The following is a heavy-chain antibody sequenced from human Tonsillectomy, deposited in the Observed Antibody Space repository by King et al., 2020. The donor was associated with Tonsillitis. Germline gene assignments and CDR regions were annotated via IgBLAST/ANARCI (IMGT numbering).Heavy chain of an antibody. CDR2: ISTSGST. CDR1: SGSISGFY. V-gene: IGHV4-4*07. Sequence: QLQESGPGLVNPSETMSLTCTVSSGSISGFYWNWIRQPAGKGLEWVGRISTSGSTKYNPSLEGRVTLSVDTSKNHFSLKVDSVTAADTAVYYCARGDYNDSSGNLQKGEYYDHYYMDGWGRGTTVTVSS. J-gene: IGHJ6*03. D-gene: IGHD3-22*01. CDR3: ARGDYNDSSGNLQKGEYYDHYYMDG.